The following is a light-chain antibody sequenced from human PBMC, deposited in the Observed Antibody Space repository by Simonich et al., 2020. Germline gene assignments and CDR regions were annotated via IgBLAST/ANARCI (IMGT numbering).Light chain of an antibody. J-gene: IGKJ1*01. CDR1: QSVSSN. V-gene: IGKV3-15*01. CDR3: QQYGSSWT. Sequence: EIVMTQSPATLSVSPGERATLSCRASQSVSSNLAWYQQQPGQAPRRLIYGASTRATGIPARFSGSGSGTDFTLTISRLEPEDFAVYYCQQYGSSWTFGQGTKVEIK. CDR2: GAS.